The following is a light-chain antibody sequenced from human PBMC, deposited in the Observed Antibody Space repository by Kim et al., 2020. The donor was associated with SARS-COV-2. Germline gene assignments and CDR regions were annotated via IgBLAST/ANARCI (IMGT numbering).Light chain of an antibody. Sequence: LSPGERATLSCRASQRVRSYLGWYRQKPGQAPRLLIYDTSNRAPGIPARFSGSGSGTDFTLTISSLEPEDFAIYYCQQRSVWPLTFGGGTKVDIK. V-gene: IGKV3-11*01. J-gene: IGKJ4*01. CDR1: QRVRSY. CDR3: QQRSVWPLT. CDR2: DTS.